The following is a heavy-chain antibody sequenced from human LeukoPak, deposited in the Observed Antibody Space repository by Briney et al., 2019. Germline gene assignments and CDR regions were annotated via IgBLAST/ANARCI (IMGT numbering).Heavy chain of an antibody. Sequence: ASVKVSCKASGYTFTVYYMHWVRQAPGQGLEWMGWINPNSGDTNFAQKFQGRVTLTRDTSISAVYMELSRLRSDDTAVYYCTRADWSMLDYWGQGILVTVSS. D-gene: IGHD1-1*01. CDR3: TRADWSMLDY. V-gene: IGHV1-2*02. J-gene: IGHJ4*02. CDR1: GYTFTVYY. CDR2: INPNSGDT.